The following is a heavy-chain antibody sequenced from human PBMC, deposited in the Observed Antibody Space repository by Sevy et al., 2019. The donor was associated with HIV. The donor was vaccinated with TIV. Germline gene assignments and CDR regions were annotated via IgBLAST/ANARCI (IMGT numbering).Heavy chain of an antibody. J-gene: IGHJ5*02. CDR2: ISHNGSA. CDR3: AGVLGGFLFFGELLIDGKNRFDP. CDR1: GDSINSNNW. V-gene: IGHV4-4*02. D-gene: IGHD3-10*01. Sequence: SETLSLTCAVSGDSINSNNWWNWVRQPPGKGLEWIGEISHNGSATYNPSLKSRVTISVDKSKNQFSLKLSSVTAADTAVVYFAGVLGGFLFFGELLIDGKNRFDPRGQGTLVTVSS.